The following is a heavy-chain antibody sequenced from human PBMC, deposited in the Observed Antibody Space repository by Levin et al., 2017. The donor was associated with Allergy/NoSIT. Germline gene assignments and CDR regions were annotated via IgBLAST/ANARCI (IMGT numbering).Heavy chain of an antibody. J-gene: IGHJ5*02. D-gene: IGHD1-26*01. Sequence: GESLKISCAASGFTFSSYGMHWVRQAPGKGLEWVAVISYDGSNKYYADSVKGRFTISRDNSKNTLYLQMNSLRAEDTAVYYCAKDRTQEVGATWFDPWGQGTLVTVSS. CDR3: AKDRTQEVGATWFDP. CDR1: GFTFSSYG. V-gene: IGHV3-30*18. CDR2: ISYDGSNK.